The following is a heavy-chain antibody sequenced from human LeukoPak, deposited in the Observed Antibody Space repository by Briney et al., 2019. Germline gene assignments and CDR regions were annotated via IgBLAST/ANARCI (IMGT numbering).Heavy chain of an antibody. D-gene: IGHD1-26*01. CDR1: GYTFTSYA. V-gene: IGHV7-4-1*02. CDR3: ARSLREPNFDY. Sequence: ASVKVSCTASGYTFTSYAMNWVRQAPGQGLEWMGWINTNTGNPTYAQGFTGRFVFSLDTPVSTAYLQISSLKAEDTAVYYCARSLREPNFDYWGQGTLVTVSS. J-gene: IGHJ4*02. CDR2: INTNTGNP.